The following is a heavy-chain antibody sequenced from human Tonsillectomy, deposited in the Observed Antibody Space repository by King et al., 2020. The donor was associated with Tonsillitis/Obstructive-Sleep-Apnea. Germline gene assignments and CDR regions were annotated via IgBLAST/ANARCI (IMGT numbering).Heavy chain of an antibody. CDR1: GYTFSTYG. V-gene: IGHV1-18*01. CDR3: ARDDYYSSGYLFDF. CDR2: ISAYTGNT. D-gene: IGHD3-22*01. Sequence: QVQLVESGAEVKKPGASVKVSCKASGYTFSTYGISWVRQPPGQGLEWMGWISAYTGNTNYAQKFQGRVTMTTDTSTSTAYMELRSLRSDDTAVYYCARDDYYSSGYLFDFWGQGTLVTVSS. J-gene: IGHJ4*02.